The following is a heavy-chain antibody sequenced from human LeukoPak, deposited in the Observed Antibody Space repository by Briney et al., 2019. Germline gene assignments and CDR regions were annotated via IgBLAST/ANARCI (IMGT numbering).Heavy chain of an antibody. CDR2: INHSGST. CDR3: ARVGDSSGYGNWYFDL. V-gene: IGHV4-34*01. CDR1: GGSFSGYY. Sequence: SETLSLTCAVYGGSFSGYYWSWIRQPPGKGLEWIGEINHSGSTNYNPSLKSRVTISVDTSKNQFSLKLSSVTAADTAVYYCARVGDSSGYGNWYFDLWGRGTLVTVSS. J-gene: IGHJ2*01. D-gene: IGHD3-22*01.